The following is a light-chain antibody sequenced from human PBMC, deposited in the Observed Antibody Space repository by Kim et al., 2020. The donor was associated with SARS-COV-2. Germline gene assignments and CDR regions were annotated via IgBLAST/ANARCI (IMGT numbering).Light chain of an antibody. Sequence: ENVLTQSPGTLSLSPGERATLSCRASQSVSSSYLARYQQKPGQAPRLLIYGASSRATGIPDRFSGSGSGTDFTLTISRLEPEDFAVYYCQQYGSSPFTFGPGTKVDIK. V-gene: IGKV3-20*01. CDR1: QSVSSSY. J-gene: IGKJ3*01. CDR3: QQYGSSPFT. CDR2: GAS.